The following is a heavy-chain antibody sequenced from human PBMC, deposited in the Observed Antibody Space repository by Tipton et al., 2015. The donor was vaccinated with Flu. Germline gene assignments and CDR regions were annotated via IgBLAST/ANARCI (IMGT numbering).Heavy chain of an antibody. V-gene: IGHV4-39*07. CDR3: ARRVYSNYVSDPKSWFDP. D-gene: IGHD4-11*01. Sequence: TLSLTCNVSGGSISSSSDYWGWIRQPPGKGLEWIGTIYSSGSTYFNPSLKSRVTLSVDRSKNQFSLRLSSVTAADTVVYYCARRVYSNYVSDPKSWFDPWGQGILVTVSS. CDR1: GGSISSSSDY. CDR2: IYSSGST. J-gene: IGHJ5*02.